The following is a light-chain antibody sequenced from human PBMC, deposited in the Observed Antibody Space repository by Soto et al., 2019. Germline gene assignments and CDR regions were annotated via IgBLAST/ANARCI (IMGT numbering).Light chain of an antibody. V-gene: IGKV3-11*01. Sequence: VLTQSPATLSLSPGERATLSCRASQSISCLAWFQQKPGQAPRLLIYDASKRATGLPARFSGSGSGTDFTLTISSLEPEDFAFYYCQQRSKWPPTFGQGTRLEIK. CDR3: QQRSKWPPT. CDR1: QSISC. CDR2: DAS. J-gene: IGKJ5*01.